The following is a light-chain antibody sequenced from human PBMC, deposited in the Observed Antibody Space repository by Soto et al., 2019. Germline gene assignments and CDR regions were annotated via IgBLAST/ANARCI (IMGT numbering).Light chain of an antibody. CDR1: SSDVGSYNL. CDR3: CSYAGSSFYV. Sequence: QSVLTQPASVSGSPGQSIPISCTGTSSDVGSYNLVSWYQQHPGKAPKLMIYEGSKRPSGVSNRFSGSKSGNTASLTISGLQAEDEADYYCCSYAGSSFYVFGTGTKSPS. V-gene: IGLV2-23*01. J-gene: IGLJ1*01. CDR2: EGS.